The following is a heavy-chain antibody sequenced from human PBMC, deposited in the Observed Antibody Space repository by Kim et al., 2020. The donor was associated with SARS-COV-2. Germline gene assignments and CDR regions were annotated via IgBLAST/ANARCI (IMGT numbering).Heavy chain of an antibody. J-gene: IGHJ4*02. CDR2: INPSGGST. CDR3: ARANHIAAREYYFDY. CDR1: GYTFTSYY. V-gene: IGHV1-46*01. Sequence: ASVKVSCKASGYTFTSYYMHWVRQAPGQGLEWMGIINPSGGSTSYAQKFQGRVTMTRDTSTSTVYMELSSLRSEDTAVYYCARANHIAAREYYFDYWGQGTLVTVSS. D-gene: IGHD6-6*01.